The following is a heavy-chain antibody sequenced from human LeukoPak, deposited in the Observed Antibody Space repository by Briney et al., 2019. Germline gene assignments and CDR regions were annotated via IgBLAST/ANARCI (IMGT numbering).Heavy chain of an antibody. CDR1: GFTFSNAW. CDR3: TTDRGGWYYFDY. D-gene: IGHD3-10*01. J-gene: IGHJ4*02. CDR2: IKSKTDGGTT. V-gene: IGHV3-15*01. Sequence: GGSLRLSCAASGFTFSNAWMSWVRQAPGKGLEWVGRIKSKTDGGTTDYAAPVKGRFTISRDDSKNTLYLQMNSLKTEDTAVYYCTTDRGGWYYFDYWGQGTLVTVYS.